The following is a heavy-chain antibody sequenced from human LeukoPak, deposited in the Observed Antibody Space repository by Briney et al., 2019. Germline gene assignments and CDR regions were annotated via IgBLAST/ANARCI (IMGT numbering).Heavy chain of an antibody. CDR2: IKKDGSEK. CDR1: GFTFSSYG. J-gene: IGHJ4*02. D-gene: IGHD6-19*01. Sequence: PGGSLRLSCVASGFTFSSYGMHWVRQAPVKGLEWVANIKKDGSEKYYVDSVKGRFTISRDNAKNSLYLQMNSLRVEDTAVYYCEGSAGYWGQGTLVTVSS. CDR3: EGSAGY. V-gene: IGHV3-7*01.